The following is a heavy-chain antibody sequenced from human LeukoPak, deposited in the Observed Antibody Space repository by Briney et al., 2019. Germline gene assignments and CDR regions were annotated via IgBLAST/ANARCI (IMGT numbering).Heavy chain of an antibody. CDR1: GYTFTSYG. CDR2: ISAYNGNT. D-gene: IGHD3-10*01. V-gene: IGHV1-18*01. Sequence: PSVKVSCKASGYTFTSYGISWVRLAPGQGLEWMGWISAYNGNTNYAQNLQGRVTMTTDTSTSTAYMDLRSLRSDDTAVYYCARSQYGSGSYSPFDYWGQGTLVTVSS. CDR3: ARSQYGSGSYSPFDY. J-gene: IGHJ4*02.